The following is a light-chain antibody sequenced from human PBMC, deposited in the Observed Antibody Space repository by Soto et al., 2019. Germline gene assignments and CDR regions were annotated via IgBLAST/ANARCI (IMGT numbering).Light chain of an antibody. CDR2: DVS. J-gene: IGLJ2*01. Sequence: QCALTQPASVSGSPGQSITISCTGTSYNVGGYNYVSWYQQHPGKAPKLMIYDVSNRPSGVSNRFSGSKSGNTASLTISGLQAEDEADYYCSSYTSSSTVVFGGGTKVTAL. V-gene: IGLV2-14*01. CDR1: SYNVGGYNY. CDR3: SSYTSSSTVV.